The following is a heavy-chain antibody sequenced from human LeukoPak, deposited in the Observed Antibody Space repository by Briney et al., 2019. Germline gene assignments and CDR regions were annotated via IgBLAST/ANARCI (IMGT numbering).Heavy chain of an antibody. CDR1: GCTFSSYA. CDR3: ARVALMYSSSPLDY. D-gene: IGHD6-6*01. J-gene: IGHJ4*02. V-gene: IGHV3-30-3*01. Sequence: SGGSLSLTCAASGCTFSSYAMRWVRQPPGKGLEWVAVISYGGSNKYYADSVKGRFTSSRDNTKNTLYLQMNSLRAEDTAVYYCARVALMYSSSPLDYWGQGTLVTVCS. CDR2: ISYGGSNK.